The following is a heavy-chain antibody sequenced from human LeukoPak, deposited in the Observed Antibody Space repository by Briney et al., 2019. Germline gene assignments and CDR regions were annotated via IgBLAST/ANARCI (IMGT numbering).Heavy chain of an antibody. J-gene: IGHJ5*02. CDR1: RFTLSSHG. CDR3: ARNGRFEPQDNWFDP. V-gene: IGHV3-30*03. CDR2: ISYERSIK. Sequence: PGGALRHCFAAPRFTLSSHGMHTVPQAPAKVLELEAGISYERSIKYDADSVKGRFTISRDNSKNTLYLQMNSLRAEDTAVYYCARNGRFEPQDNWFDPWGQGTLVTVSS. D-gene: IGHD3-16*01.